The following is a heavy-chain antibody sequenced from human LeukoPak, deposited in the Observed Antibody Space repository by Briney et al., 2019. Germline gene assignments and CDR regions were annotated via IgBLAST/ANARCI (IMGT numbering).Heavy chain of an antibody. D-gene: IGHD3-10*01. CDR1: GFTFSDYD. V-gene: IGHV3-49*03. J-gene: IGHJ6*03. Sequence: GGSLRLSCTASGFTFSDYDMSWFRQAPGKGLEWVGFIRSKAYGGTTEYAASVKGRFTISRDDSKSIAYLQMNSLKTEDTAVYYCTREGITMVRGVIITLYYMDVWGKGTTVTVSS. CDR2: IRSKAYGGTT. CDR3: TREGITMVRGVIITLYYMDV.